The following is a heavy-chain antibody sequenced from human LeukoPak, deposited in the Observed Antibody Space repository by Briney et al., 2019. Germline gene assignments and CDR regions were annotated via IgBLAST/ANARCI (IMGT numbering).Heavy chain of an antibody. V-gene: IGHV4-59*08. CDR1: GGSISTYY. CDR2: IYYSGST. CDR3: ARLGLTTVVNHDY. D-gene: IGHD4-23*01. J-gene: IGHJ4*02. Sequence: PSETLSLTCTVSGGSISTYYWSWIRQPPGKGLEWIGSIYYSGSTNYNPSLRSRVTMSIDTSKNQFSLKLSSVTAADTAVYYCARLGLTTVVNHDYWGQGTLVTVSS.